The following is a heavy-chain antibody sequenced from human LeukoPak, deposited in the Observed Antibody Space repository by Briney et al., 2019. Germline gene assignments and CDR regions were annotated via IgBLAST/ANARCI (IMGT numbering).Heavy chain of an antibody. CDR3: ARNRYYYDSSGYSFRWFDA. J-gene: IGHJ5*02. Sequence: PSETLSLTCTVSGGSISSYYWSWIRQPPGRGLEWIGYIYYSGSTNYNPSLKSRVTISVDTSKNQFSLKLSSVTAADTAVYYCARNRYYYDSSGYSFRWFDAWGQGTLVTVSS. CDR2: IYYSGST. CDR1: GGSISSYY. D-gene: IGHD3-22*01. V-gene: IGHV4-59*01.